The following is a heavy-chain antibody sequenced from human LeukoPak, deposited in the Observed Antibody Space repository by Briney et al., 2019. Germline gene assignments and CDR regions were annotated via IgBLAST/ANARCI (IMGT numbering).Heavy chain of an antibody. J-gene: IGHJ3*02. Sequence: GGSLRLSCAASGFTFSSYWMHWVRQAPGKGLVWVSRINSDGSSTSYADSVKGRFTISRDNSKNTLYLQMNSLRAEDTAVYYCAKDQGYFDWLLGAFDIWGQGTMVTVSS. D-gene: IGHD3-9*01. V-gene: IGHV3-74*01. CDR1: GFTFSSYW. CDR2: INSDGSST. CDR3: AKDQGYFDWLLGAFDI.